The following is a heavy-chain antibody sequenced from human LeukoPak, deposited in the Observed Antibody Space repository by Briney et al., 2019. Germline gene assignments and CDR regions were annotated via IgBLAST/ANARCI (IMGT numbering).Heavy chain of an antibody. CDR2: ISSSGSTI. D-gene: IGHD4/OR15-4a*01. J-gene: IGHJ5*02. CDR1: GFTFRDYY. CDR3: ARALRRGWFDP. Sequence: GGSLRLSFAASGFTFRDYYMRWIRQAPGKGLGGVSYISSSGSTIYYADSVKGRFTISRDNAKNSLYLQMNSLRAEDTAVYYCARALRRGWFDPWGQGTLVTVSS. V-gene: IGHV3-11*01.